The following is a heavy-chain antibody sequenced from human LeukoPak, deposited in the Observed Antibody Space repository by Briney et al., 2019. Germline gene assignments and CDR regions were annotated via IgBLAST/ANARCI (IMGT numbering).Heavy chain of an antibody. CDR1: GGSISSYY. Sequence: SETLSLTCTVSGGSISSYYWSWIRQPAGKGLEWIGRIDTSGNTNYKPSLKSRVTMSVDTSKNQFSLKLSSVTAADTAVYYCARTRYYYNSRSYGAPYYFDYWGQGTLVTVSS. CDR3: ARTRYYYNSRSYGAPYYFDY. V-gene: IGHV4-4*07. CDR2: IDTSGNT. D-gene: IGHD3-10*01. J-gene: IGHJ4*02.